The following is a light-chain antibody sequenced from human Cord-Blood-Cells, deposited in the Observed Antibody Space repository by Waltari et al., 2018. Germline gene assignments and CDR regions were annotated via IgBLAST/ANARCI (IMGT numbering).Light chain of an antibody. CDR3: QQRSNWPPYT. CDR1: QSVSSY. V-gene: IGKV3-11*01. Sequence: EIVLTQSPAPLSLSPGERATLSCRASQSVSSYLALYQQKPGQAPRLLIYDASNRATGIPARFRGSGSGTDFTLTISSLEPEDFAVYYCQQRSNWPPYTFGQGTKLEIK. CDR2: DAS. J-gene: IGKJ2*01.